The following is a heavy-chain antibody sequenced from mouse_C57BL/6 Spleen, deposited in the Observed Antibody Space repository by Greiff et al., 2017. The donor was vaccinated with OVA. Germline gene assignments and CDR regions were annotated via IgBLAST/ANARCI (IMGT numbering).Heavy chain of an antibody. CDR1: GFTFSDYG. CDR2: ISSGSSTI. V-gene: IGHV5-17*01. Sequence: EVKLMESGGGLVKPGGSLKLSCAASGFTFSDYGMHWVRQAPEKGLAWVAYISSGSSTIYYADTVKGRFTISRDNAKNTLFLQMTSLRSEDTAMYYCARPLTGWFAYWGQGTLVTVSA. CDR3: ARPLTGWFAY. D-gene: IGHD4-1*01. J-gene: IGHJ3*01.